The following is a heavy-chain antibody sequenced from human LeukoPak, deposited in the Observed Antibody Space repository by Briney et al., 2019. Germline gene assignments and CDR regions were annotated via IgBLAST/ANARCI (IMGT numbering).Heavy chain of an antibody. CDR1: GFTFSSSC. CDR2: IKEDGTEE. CDR3: ARWNNDWEFDY. D-gene: IGHD1/OR15-1a*01. V-gene: IGHV3-7*05. Sequence: GGSLRLSCAASGFTFSSSCMTCVRQAPGKGLEWVAHIKEDGTEEYYVDSVKGRSTIARDNAKNSLSLQMNSLRAEDTAVYYCARWNNDWEFDYWGQGTLVSVSS. J-gene: IGHJ4*02.